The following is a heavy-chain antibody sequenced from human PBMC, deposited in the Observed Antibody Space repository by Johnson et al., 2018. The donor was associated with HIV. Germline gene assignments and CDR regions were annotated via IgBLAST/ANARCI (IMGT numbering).Heavy chain of an antibody. Sequence: VQLVESGGGVERPGGSLRLSCAASGFTFDDYDMSWVRQAPGKGLEWVSGISWNGGSAAYADSVKGRFTISRDNAKNSLYLQMNSLRAEDTAVYYCARGPSQLYWPDVAFDIWGQGTTVTVSS. CDR3: ARGPSQLYWPDVAFDI. D-gene: IGHD2-8*02. CDR2: ISWNGGSA. CDR1: GFTFDDYD. V-gene: IGHV3-20*04. J-gene: IGHJ3*02.